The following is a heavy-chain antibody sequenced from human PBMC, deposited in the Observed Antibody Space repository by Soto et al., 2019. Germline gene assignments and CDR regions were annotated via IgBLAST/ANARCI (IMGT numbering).Heavy chain of an antibody. Sequence: PGGSLRLSCAASGFTFSSYAMSWVRQAPGKGLEWVSAISVSGGNTYYADSVKGRFTISRDNSKNTLYLQMNSLRVEDTAVYYCACYISSWSSPFDPWGQGTLVTVSS. V-gene: IGHV3-23*01. CDR2: ISVSGGNT. CDR3: ACYISSWSSPFDP. CDR1: GFTFSSYA. J-gene: IGHJ5*02. D-gene: IGHD6-13*01.